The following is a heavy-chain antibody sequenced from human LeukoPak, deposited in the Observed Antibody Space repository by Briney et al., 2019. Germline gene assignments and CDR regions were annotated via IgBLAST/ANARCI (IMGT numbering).Heavy chain of an antibody. D-gene: IGHD3-3*01. CDR3: ASGVEGAAEAFDI. J-gene: IGHJ3*02. CDR1: GGTFSSYA. CDR2: IIPIFGTA. V-gene: IGHV1-69*05. Sequence: GSSVKVSCKASGGTFSSYAISWVRQAPGQGLEWMGGIIPIFGTANYAQKFQGRVTITTDESTSTAYMELSSLRSEDTAVYYCASGVEGAAEAFDIWGQGTMVTVSS.